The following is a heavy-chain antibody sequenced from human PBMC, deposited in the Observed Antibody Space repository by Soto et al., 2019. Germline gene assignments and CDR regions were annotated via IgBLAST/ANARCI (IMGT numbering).Heavy chain of an antibody. CDR1: GYTFTSYV. V-gene: IGHV1-18*01. Sequence: ASVKVSCKASGYTFTSYVISWVLQAPGQGLEWMGWISAYNGNTNYAQKLQGRVTMTTDTSTSTAYMELRSLRSDDTAVYYCARGEASYYYYYGMDVWGQGTTVTVSS. J-gene: IGHJ6*02. CDR3: ARGEASYYYYYGMDV. CDR2: ISAYNGNT.